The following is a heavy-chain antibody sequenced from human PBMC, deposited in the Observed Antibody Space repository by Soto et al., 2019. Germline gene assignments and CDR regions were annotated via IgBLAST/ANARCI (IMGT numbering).Heavy chain of an antibody. D-gene: IGHD2-2*02. V-gene: IGHV3-11*04. J-gene: IGHJ6*02. Sequence: PGGSLRLSCAASGFTFSDYYMSWIRQAPGKGLEWVSYISSSGSTIYYADSVKGRFTIARDNAKNSLYLQMNSLRAEDTAVYYCARCGEVPAAICAGMDVWGQGTTVTVSS. CDR3: ARCGEVPAAICAGMDV. CDR2: ISSSGSTI. CDR1: GFTFSDYY.